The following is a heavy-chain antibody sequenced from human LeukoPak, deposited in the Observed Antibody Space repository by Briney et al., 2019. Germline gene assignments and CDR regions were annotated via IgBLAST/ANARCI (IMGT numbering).Heavy chain of an antibody. D-gene: IGHD3-16*02. CDR2: INSDGSTT. V-gene: IGHV3-74*01. Sequence: PGGSLRLSCAASGFSFNSFEMSWVRQAPGKGLVWVSRINSDGSTTTYADSVKGRFTISRDNPKNTLYLQMNSLRAEDTAVYYCARGRLGELSSNPDAFDFWGQGTMVTVSS. J-gene: IGHJ3*01. CDR1: GFSFNSFE. CDR3: ARGRLGELSSNPDAFDF.